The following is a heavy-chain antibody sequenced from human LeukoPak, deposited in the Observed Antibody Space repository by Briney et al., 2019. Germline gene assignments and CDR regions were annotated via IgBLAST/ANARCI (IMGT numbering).Heavy chain of an antibody. CDR3: VKGAQWLFDY. CDR1: GFTFSDYY. J-gene: IGHJ4*02. Sequence: GGSLRLSCAASGFTFSDYYMSWIRQAPGKGLEWVSYISSSSSYTNYADSVKGRFTISRDNAKNSLYLQMNSLRTEDTALYYCVKGAQWLFDYWGQGTLVTVAP. V-gene: IGHV3-11*03. D-gene: IGHD6-19*01. CDR2: ISSSSSYT.